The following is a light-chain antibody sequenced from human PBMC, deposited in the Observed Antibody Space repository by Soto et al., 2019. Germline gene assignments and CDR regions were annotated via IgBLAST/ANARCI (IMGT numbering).Light chain of an antibody. Sequence: QSVLTQPRSVSAAPGQTVTISCSGSSSNIGNNYVSWYQQLPGTAPKLLIYENNKRPSGIPDRFSGSKSGTSATLGITGLQTGDEADYYCGTWDSSLSARVFGTGTKLTVL. CDR3: GTWDSSLSARV. CDR1: SSNIGNNY. CDR2: ENN. V-gene: IGLV1-51*02. J-gene: IGLJ1*01.